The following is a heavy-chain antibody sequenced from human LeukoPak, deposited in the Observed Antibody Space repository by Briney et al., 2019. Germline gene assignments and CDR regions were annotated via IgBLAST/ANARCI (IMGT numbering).Heavy chain of an antibody. CDR3: ARAAADTYYFDY. D-gene: IGHD6-25*01. V-gene: IGHV1-18*01. Sequence: ASVKVSCKASGGTFTSYGISWVRQAPGQGLEWMGWISAYNGNTNYAQKLQGRVTMTTDTSTSTAYMELRSLRSDDTAVYYCARAAADTYYFDYWGQGTLVTVSS. CDR2: ISAYNGNT. CDR1: GGTFTSYG. J-gene: IGHJ4*02.